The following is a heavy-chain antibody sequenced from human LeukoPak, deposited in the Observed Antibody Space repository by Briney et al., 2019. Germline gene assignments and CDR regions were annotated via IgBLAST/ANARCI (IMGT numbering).Heavy chain of an antibody. V-gene: IGHV3-23*01. Sequence: QPGGSLRLSCAASGFTFSSYAMNWVRQAPGKGLEWVSGIGGSGAATYYADSLKGRFTISRDNSKNTLYLQMNSLRAEDTALYYCATRSGTFYPDYFDYWGQGILVTVSS. CDR2: IGGSGAAT. CDR1: GFTFSSYA. D-gene: IGHD2-15*01. CDR3: ATRSGTFYPDYFDY. J-gene: IGHJ4*02.